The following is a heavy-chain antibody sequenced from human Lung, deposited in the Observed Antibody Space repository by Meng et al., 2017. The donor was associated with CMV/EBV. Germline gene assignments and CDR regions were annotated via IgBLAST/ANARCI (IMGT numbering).Heavy chain of an antibody. CDR1: GASISANY. CDR3: AGPDDMGSSPHDPFDM. CDR2: ISYTGYI. Sequence: GSLRLXXTVSGASISANYWSWSRRPPGKGLEYIGSISYTGYIEYNPSLKGRVAISLDTSKNQFSLKLASVTAADTAMYYCAGPDDMGSSPHDPFDMWGRGXMVTVSS. V-gene: IGHV4-59*01. D-gene: IGHD1-1*01. J-gene: IGHJ3*02.